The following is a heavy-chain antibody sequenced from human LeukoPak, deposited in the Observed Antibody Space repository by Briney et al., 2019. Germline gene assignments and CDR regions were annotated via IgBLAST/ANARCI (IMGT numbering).Heavy chain of an antibody. CDR1: GFTFDHYA. J-gene: IGHJ2*01. D-gene: IGHD6-19*01. V-gene: IGHV3-9*01. Sequence: PGGSLRLSCAASGFTFDHYAMRWVRQAPGKGLEWVTGINWNSGSIVYVDSVKGRFTISRDNAKNSLYLQMNSLRAEDTALYYCAKDKSSGDWYFDLWGRGTRVSVSS. CDR2: INWNSGSI. CDR3: AKDKSSGDWYFDL.